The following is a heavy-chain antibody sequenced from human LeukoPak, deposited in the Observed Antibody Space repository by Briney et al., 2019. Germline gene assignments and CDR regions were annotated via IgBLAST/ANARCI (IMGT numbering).Heavy chain of an antibody. Sequence: PGGSLRLSCAASGFTLSSYSMSWVRQAPGKGLEWVSSISSSSCYIFYADSVKGRFTISRDNAKNSLYLQMNMLMDRDTAVYYCAKDIPPKGEPSPPDAFDIWGQGTMVTVSS. CDR3: AKDIPPKGEPSPPDAFDI. CDR1: GFTLSSYS. J-gene: IGHJ3*02. D-gene: IGHD3-16*01. V-gene: IGHV3-21*01. CDR2: ISSSSCYI.